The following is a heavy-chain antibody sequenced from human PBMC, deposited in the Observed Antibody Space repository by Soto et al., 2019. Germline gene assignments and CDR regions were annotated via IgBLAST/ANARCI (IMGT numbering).Heavy chain of an antibody. V-gene: IGHV3-7*01. J-gene: IGHJ5*02. D-gene: IGHD3-22*01. CDR3: ARDNSYYDSSGYPTTSGGFDP. CDR2: IKQDGSEK. Sequence: GGSLRLSCAASGFTFSSYWMSWVRQAPGKGLEWVANIKQDGSEKYYVDSVKGRFTISRDNAKNSLYLQMNRLRAEDTAVYYCARDNSYYDSSGYPTTSGGFDPWGQGTLVTVSS. CDR1: GFTFSSYW.